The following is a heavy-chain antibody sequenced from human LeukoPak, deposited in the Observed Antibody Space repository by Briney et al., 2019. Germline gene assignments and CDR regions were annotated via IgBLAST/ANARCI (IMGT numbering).Heavy chain of an antibody. D-gene: IGHD3-3*01. CDR1: GDSINSYS. CDR2: IYATGST. Sequence: SETLSLTCIVSGDSINSYSWNWIRQPAGKGLEWIGRIYATGSTNHNPSLQGRVTLSIDTSKRQFSMKLSSVTAADTAVYYCARRVSEGGGPLRSGDNWLDPWGQGSLVTVSS. J-gene: IGHJ5*02. V-gene: IGHV4-4*07. CDR3: ARRVSEGGGPLRSGDNWLDP.